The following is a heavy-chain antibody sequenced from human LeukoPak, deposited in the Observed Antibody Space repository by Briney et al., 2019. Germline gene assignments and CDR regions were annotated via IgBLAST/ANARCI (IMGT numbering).Heavy chain of an antibody. J-gene: IGHJ4*02. V-gene: IGHV3-21*01. Sequence: PGGSLRLSCAASGFTFSTHAMSWVRHAPGKWLEWVSSISSSSSYIYYADSVKGRFTIPRHNAKNSLYLQMNSLRAEDTAVYYCARCTSPTPSFDYWGQGTLVTVSS. CDR2: ISSSSSYI. CDR1: GFTFSTHA. D-gene: IGHD2-2*01. CDR3: ARCTSPTPSFDY.